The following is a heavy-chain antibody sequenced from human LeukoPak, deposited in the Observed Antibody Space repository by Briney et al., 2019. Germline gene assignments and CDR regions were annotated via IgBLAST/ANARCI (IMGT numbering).Heavy chain of an antibody. J-gene: IGHJ4*02. D-gene: IGHD3-10*01. V-gene: IGHV4-39*01. Sequence: PSETLSLTCTVSGGSISRSTFYWGWIRQPPGKGLEWIGSIYYRGSTYYNPSLKSRVTISVDTSNNHFSLKLSSVTAADTAVYYCARHQSYGPASYSRLPDYWGQGTLVTVSS. CDR3: ARHQSYGPASYSRLPDY. CDR1: GGSISRSTFY. CDR2: IYYRGST.